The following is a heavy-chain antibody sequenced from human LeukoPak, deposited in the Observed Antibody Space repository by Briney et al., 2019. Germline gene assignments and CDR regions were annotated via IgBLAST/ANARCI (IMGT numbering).Heavy chain of an antibody. D-gene: IGHD3-22*01. CDR3: AEANSIGYHPLDY. V-gene: IGHV3-23*01. J-gene: IGHJ4*02. CDR2: ISGSGGST. CDR1: GFTFSSYA. Sequence: GGSLRLSCAASGFTFSSYAMSWVRQAPGKWLEWVSAISGSGGSTYYADSVKGRFTISRDNSKNTLYLQMNSLRAEDTAVYYCAEANSIGYHPLDYPGQGTLVTVSP.